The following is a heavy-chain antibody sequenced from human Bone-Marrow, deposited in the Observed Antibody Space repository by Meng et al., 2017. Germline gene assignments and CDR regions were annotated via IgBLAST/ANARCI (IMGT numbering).Heavy chain of an antibody. CDR3: SGHVDY. Sequence: EVQMVESWGGLVKPGGSLRLSCAASGFTFSTAWMTWVRQAPGKGLEWIGRMKSNVDGGTVDYAAAVKGRFFISRDDSENTFYLQMNSLKTEDTAVYYCSGHVDYWGHGTLVTVSS. CDR2: MKSNVDGGTV. V-gene: IGHV3-15*01. CDR1: GFTFSTAW. J-gene: IGHJ4*01.